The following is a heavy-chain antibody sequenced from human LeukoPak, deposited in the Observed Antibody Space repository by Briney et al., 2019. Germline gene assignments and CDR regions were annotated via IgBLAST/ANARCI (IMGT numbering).Heavy chain of an antibody. V-gene: IGHV4-30-4*01. Sequence: SETLSLTCNVSGSSIKKDNFFWSWIRQPRGEGLEWIGYIFSSGSTYYNPSLKSRVTFSVDTSNNHFSLNLRSVTAADTAVYYCARSTYYYDRSAFFFPDYFDYWGQGIQVTVSS. CDR2: IFSSGST. J-gene: IGHJ4*02. CDR1: GSSIKKDNFF. CDR3: ARSTYYYDRSAFFFPDYFDY. D-gene: IGHD3-22*01.